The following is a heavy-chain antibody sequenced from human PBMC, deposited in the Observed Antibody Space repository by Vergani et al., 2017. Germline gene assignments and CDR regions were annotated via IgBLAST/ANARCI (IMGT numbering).Heavy chain of an antibody. V-gene: IGHV4-31*03. Sequence: QVQLQESGPGLLKPSQTLSLTCTVSGGSISSGGYYWSWIRQHPGKGLEWIGYIYYSGSTYYNPSLKSRVTISVDTSKNQFSLKLSSVTAADTAVYYCARGTTVVTPYWYFDLWGRGTLVTVSS. CDR1: GGSISSGGYY. CDR2: IYYSGST. CDR3: ARGTTVVTPYWYFDL. J-gene: IGHJ2*01. D-gene: IGHD4-23*01.